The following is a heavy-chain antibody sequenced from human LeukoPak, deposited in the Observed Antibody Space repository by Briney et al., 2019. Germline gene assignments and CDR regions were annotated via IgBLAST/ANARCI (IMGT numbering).Heavy chain of an antibody. J-gene: IGHJ3*02. V-gene: IGHV1-69*05. CDR2: IIPIFGTA. CDR3: ARVDTAMVTSDDAFDI. Sequence: GASVKVSCKASGGTFSSYAISWVRQAPGQGLEWMGGIIPIFGTANYAQKFQGRVMITTDESTSTAYMELSSLRSEDTAVYYCARVDTAMVTSDDAFDIWGQGTMVTVSS. D-gene: IGHD5-18*01. CDR1: GGTFSSYA.